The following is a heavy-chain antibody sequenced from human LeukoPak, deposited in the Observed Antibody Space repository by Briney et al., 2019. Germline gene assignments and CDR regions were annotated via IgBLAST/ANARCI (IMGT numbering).Heavy chain of an antibody. CDR1: GFTFSSYA. J-gene: IGHJ4*02. V-gene: IGHV3-23*01. D-gene: IGHD3-22*01. CDR2: ISGSGGST. Sequence: GGSLRLSCAASGFTFSSYAMSWVRQAPGKGLEWVSAISGSGGSTYYADSVKGRFTISRDNSKKTLYLQMNSLRAEDTAVYYCAKDQVLSMMVVVITTYFDYWGQGTLVTVSS. CDR3: AKDQVLSMMVVVITTYFDY.